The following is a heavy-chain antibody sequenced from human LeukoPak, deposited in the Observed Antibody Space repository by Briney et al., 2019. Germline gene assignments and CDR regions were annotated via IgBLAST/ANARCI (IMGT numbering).Heavy chain of an antibody. CDR1: GFTFSSYA. V-gene: IGHV3-30*04. J-gene: IGHJ4*02. D-gene: IGHD6-19*01. Sequence: PGGSLRLSCAAYGFTFSSYAMHWVRQAPGKGLEWVAVISYDGSNKYYADSVKGRFTISRDNSKNTLYLQMNSLRAEDTAVYYCARDGPPRYSSGWSTHWGQGTLVTVSS. CDR3: ARDGPPRYSSGWSTH. CDR2: ISYDGSNK.